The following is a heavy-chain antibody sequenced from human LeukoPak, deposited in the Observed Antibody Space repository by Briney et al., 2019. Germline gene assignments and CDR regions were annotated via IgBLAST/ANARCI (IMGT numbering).Heavy chain of an antibody. CDR1: GYTFTGYY. CDR2: INPNSGGT. Sequence: ASVKVSCKASGYTFTGYYMHWVRQAPGQGLEWMGWINPNSGGTNYAQKFQGRVTMTRDTSISTAYMELSRLRSDDTAVYYCARALKYQLLSLAFDYWGQGTLVTVSS. V-gene: IGHV1-2*02. J-gene: IGHJ4*02. CDR3: ARALKYQLLSLAFDY. D-gene: IGHD2-2*01.